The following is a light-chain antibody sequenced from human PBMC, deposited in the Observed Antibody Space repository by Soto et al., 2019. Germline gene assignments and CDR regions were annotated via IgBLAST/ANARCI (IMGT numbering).Light chain of an antibody. V-gene: IGLV4-69*01. CDR1: SGHSSYA. Sequence: QLVLTQSPSASASLGASVKLTCTLSSGHSSYAIAWHQQQPEKGPRYLMKLDSDGSHNKGDGIPDRFSGSSSGAERYLTISSLQSEDEADYYCQTWATGIRVFGGGTKLTV. CDR3: QTWATGIRV. J-gene: IGLJ3*02. CDR2: LDSDGSH.